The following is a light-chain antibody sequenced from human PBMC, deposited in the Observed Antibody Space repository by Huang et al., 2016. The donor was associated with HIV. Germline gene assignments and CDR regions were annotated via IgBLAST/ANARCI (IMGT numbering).Light chain of an antibody. J-gene: IGKJ4*01. Sequence: QSPSSLSASVGDRVTITCRASQSINSYLNWYQQKPGKAPKVLIYAASSLQSGVPSRFSGSGSGTDFTLTINSLQPEDFAIYYCQQSYNTPLTFGGGTRLEIK. CDR1: QSINSY. V-gene: IGKV1-39*01. CDR3: QQSYNTPLT. CDR2: AAS.